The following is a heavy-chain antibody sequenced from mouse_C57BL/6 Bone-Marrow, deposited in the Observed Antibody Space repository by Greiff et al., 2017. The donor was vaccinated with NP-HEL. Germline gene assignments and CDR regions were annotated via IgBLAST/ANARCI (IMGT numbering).Heavy chain of an antibody. J-gene: IGHJ3*01. Sequence: VQLVESGPELVKPGASVKLSCKASGYTFTSYDINWVKQRPGQGLEWIGWIYPRDGSTKYNEKFKGKATLTVDTSSSTAYMELHSLTSEDSAVYFCARERVYGSSPAWFAYWGQGTLVTVSA. V-gene: IGHV1-85*01. CDR3: ARERVYGSSPAWFAY. D-gene: IGHD1-1*01. CDR2: IYPRDGST. CDR1: GYTFTSYD.